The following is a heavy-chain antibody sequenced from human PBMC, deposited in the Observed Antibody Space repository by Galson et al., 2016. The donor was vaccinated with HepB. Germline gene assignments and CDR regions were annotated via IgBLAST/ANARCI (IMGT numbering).Heavy chain of an antibody. CDR3: ARPLEEPSSCPLAVGDV. D-gene: IGHD6-13*01. CDR2: IYPGDSET. V-gene: IGHV5-51*01. Sequence: QSGAEVKKPGESLKISCKGSGYIFSSHWIGWVRQMPGKGLEWMGIIYPGDSETKYSPSFQGQVTISADKSTSTAYLQWSSLKASDTAMYYCARPLEEPSSCPLAVGDVWGQGTTVTVSS. CDR1: GYIFSSHW. J-gene: IGHJ6*02.